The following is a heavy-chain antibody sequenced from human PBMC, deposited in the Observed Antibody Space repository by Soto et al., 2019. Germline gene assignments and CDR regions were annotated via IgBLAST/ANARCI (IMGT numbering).Heavy chain of an antibody. CDR1: GFPFSDSY. CDR3: ARVSWREKYGMDV. Sequence: PGGSLRLSCAASGFPFSDSYMSWIRQAPGKGLEWISYITISGNTVYYADSLEGRFTISRDNAKNSLYLQMNRLRAEDTAVYYCARVSWREKYGMDVWGQGTTVTVSS. V-gene: IGHV3-11*01. CDR2: ITISGNTV. J-gene: IGHJ6*02.